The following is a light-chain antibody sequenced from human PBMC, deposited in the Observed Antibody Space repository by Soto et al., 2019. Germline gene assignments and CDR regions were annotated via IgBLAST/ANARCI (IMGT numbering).Light chain of an antibody. CDR1: SSNIGAGYD. CDR2: GNS. Sequence: QSVLPQPPSVSGAPGQRVTLSCTGSSSNIGAGYDVHWYQQLPGTAPKLLIYGNSNRPSGVPDRFSGSKSGTSASLAITGLQDEDEADYYCQSYDSSRSGSVFGGGTKLTVL. CDR3: QSYDSSRSGSV. J-gene: IGLJ3*02. V-gene: IGLV1-40*01.